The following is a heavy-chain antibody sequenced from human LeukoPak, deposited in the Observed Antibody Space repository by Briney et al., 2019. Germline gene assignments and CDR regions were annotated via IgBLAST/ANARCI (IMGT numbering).Heavy chain of an antibody. CDR2: IYSGGSI. D-gene: IGHD4-11*01. V-gene: IGHV3-66*01. CDR3: AKASFSYSNYFFDY. Sequence: PGGSLRLSCAASGFTIGDNYMSWVRQAPGKGLEWVSGIYSGGSISYADSVKGRFTISRDSSKNTLYLQMNSLRAEDTAVYYCAKASFSYSNYFFDYWAREPWSPSPQ. J-gene: IGHJ4*02. CDR1: GFTIGDNY.